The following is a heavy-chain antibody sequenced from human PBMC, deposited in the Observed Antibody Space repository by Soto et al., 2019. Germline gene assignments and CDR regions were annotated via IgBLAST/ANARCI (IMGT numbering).Heavy chain of an antibody. Sequence: GASVKVSCKASGGTFSSYTISWVRQAPGQGLEWMGRIIPILGIANYAQKFQGRVTITADKSTSTAYMELSSLRSEDTAVYYCARDLFRSAAGPNWFDPWGQGTLVTVSS. D-gene: IGHD6-13*01. V-gene: IGHV1-69*04. CDR3: ARDLFRSAAGPNWFDP. J-gene: IGHJ5*02. CDR2: IIPILGIA. CDR1: GGTFSSYT.